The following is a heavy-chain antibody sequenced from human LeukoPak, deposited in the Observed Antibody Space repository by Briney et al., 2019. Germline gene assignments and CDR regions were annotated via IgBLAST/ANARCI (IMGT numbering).Heavy chain of an antibody. V-gene: IGHV1-69*02. CDR2: IIPILGIA. Sequence: SVKVSCKGSGGTFSSYTISWVRQAPGQGGERMGRIIPILGIATFAQKFQRRVTITPDKSTSTAYMELSSLRSEDTAAYYCASILGDYYYDSSGSSDAFDIWGQGTMVTVSS. J-gene: IGHJ3*02. CDR1: GGTFSSYT. D-gene: IGHD3-22*01. CDR3: ASILGDYYYDSSGSSDAFDI.